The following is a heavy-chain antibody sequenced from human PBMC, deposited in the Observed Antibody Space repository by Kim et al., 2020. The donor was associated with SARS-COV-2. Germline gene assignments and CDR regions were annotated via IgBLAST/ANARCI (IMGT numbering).Heavy chain of an antibody. D-gene: IGHD6-19*01. J-gene: IGHJ6*02. CDR2: MNPNSGNT. V-gene: IGHV1-8*01. Sequence: ASVKVSCKASGYTFTSYDINWVRQATGQGLEWMGWMNPNSGNTGYAQKFQGRVTMTRNTSISTSYMELSSLRSEDTAVYYCAVWLETNYYYYGMDVWGQGTTVTVS. CDR3: AVWLETNYYYYGMDV. CDR1: GYTFTSYD.